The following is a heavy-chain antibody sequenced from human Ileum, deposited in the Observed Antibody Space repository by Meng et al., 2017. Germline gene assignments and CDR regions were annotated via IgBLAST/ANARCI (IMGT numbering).Heavy chain of an antibody. D-gene: IGHD2-2*02. J-gene: IGHJ4*02. CDR1: GFTFGTYW. CDR3: ARWTYHYDF. Sequence: EVQLVESGGGLVQPGGSLRLSCAASGFTFGTYWMHWVRQAPGKGLVWISRISSDGSSTSCADSVKGRFTISRDNSKNSIYMEMYTLRVEDTAIYYCARWTYHYDFWGQGTLVTVSS. V-gene: IGHV3-74*01. CDR2: ISSDGSST.